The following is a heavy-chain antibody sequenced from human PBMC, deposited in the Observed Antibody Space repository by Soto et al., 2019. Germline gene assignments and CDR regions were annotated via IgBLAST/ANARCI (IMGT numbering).Heavy chain of an antibody. CDR1: GGSISSSNW. Sequence: QVQLQESGPGLVKPSGTLSLTCAVSGGSISSSNWWSWVRQPPGKGLEWIGEIYHSGSTNYNPSLKGRRPPPVDKSKNQFSLKPSSATAADTAVYYCARVGYYDSSRYSPTTYYFDYWGQGTLVTVSS. CDR2: IYHSGST. CDR3: ARVGYYDSSRYSPTTYYFDY. J-gene: IGHJ4*02. D-gene: IGHD3-22*01. V-gene: IGHV4-4*02.